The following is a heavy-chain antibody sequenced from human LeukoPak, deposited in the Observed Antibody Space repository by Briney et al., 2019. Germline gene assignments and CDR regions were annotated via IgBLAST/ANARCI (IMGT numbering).Heavy chain of an antibody. CDR1: GFTFSRSW. V-gene: IGHV3-7*03. D-gene: IGHD3-10*01. Sequence: GGSLRLSCAASGFTFSRSWMSWVRQAPGKGLEWVANIKEDGSQRNYVDSVKGRFTISRDNAMNSVFLQMISLRAEDTAVYYCARGPSRDYGSGSSWFDPWGQGTLVTVSS. CDR3: ARGPSRDYGSGSSWFDP. J-gene: IGHJ5*02. CDR2: IKEDGSQR.